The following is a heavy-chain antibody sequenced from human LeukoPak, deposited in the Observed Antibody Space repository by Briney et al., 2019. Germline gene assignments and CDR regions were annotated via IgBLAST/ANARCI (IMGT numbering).Heavy chain of an antibody. V-gene: IGHV3-7*01. CDR1: GFTFSSYW. CDR2: IKQDGSEK. Sequence: GGSLRLSCAASGFTFSSYWMSWVRQAPGKGLEWVANIKQDGSEKNYVDALKGRFTISRDNAKNSLYLQMNSLRAEDTAMYYCARNKRLDSWGQGILVTVSS. D-gene: IGHD1/OR15-1a*01. CDR3: ARNKRLDS. J-gene: IGHJ4*02.